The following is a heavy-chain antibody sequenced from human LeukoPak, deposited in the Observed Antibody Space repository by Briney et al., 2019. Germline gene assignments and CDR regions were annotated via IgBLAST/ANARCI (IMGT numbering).Heavy chain of an antibody. CDR1: GFTFSSYW. D-gene: IGHD3-10*01. V-gene: IGHV3-7*01. J-gene: IGHJ4*02. CDR2: TKQDGSEK. Sequence: GGSLRLSCAASGFTFSSYWMSWVRQAPGKGLEWVANTKQDGSEKYYVDSVKGRFTISRDNAKNSLYLQMNSLRAEDTAVYYCARGDGSDYYGSGSYGFDYWGQGTLVTVSS. CDR3: ARGDGSDYYGSGSYGFDY.